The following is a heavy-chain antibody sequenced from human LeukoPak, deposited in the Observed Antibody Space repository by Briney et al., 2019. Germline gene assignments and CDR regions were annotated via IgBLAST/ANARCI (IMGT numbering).Heavy chain of an antibody. CDR1: GYSFTSYW. CDR2: IYPGDSDT. Sequence: GESLKISCKGSGYSFTSYWIGWVRQLPGKGLEWMGIIYPGDSDTRYSPSFQGQVTISADRSISTAYLQWSSLKASGTAMYYCARLFRNYYDNSGRGRLDYWGQGTLVTVSS. D-gene: IGHD3-22*01. V-gene: IGHV5-51*01. J-gene: IGHJ4*02. CDR3: ARLFRNYYDNSGRGRLDY.